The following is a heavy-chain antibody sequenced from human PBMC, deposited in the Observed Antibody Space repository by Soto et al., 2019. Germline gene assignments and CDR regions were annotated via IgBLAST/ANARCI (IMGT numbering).Heavy chain of an antibody. Sequence: PSETLSLTCTVSGGSISSYYWSWIRQPPGKGLEWIGYIYYSGSTNYNPSLKSRVTISVDTSKNQFSLKLSSVTAADTAVYYCARATIFGVVKDWGQGTLVTVSS. D-gene: IGHD3-3*01. CDR1: GGSISSYY. CDR2: IYYSGST. J-gene: IGHJ4*02. CDR3: ARATIFGVVKD. V-gene: IGHV4-59*01.